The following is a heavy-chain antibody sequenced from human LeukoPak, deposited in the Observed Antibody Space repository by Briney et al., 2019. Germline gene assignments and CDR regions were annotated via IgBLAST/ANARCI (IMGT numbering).Heavy chain of an antibody. J-gene: IGHJ3*02. CDR1: GYTFTSYY. D-gene: IGHD5-18*01. CDR3: ARDIQYSYGPNDAFDI. CDR2: INPSGGST. V-gene: IGHV1-46*01. Sequence: GASVKVSCKASGYTFTSYYMHWVRRAPGQGLEWMGIINPSGGSTSYAQKFQGRVTMTRDTSTSTVYMELSSLRSEDTAVYYCARDIQYSYGPNDAFDIWGQGTMVTVSS.